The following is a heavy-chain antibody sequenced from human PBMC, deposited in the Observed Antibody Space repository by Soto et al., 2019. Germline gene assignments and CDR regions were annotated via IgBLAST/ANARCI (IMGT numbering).Heavy chain of an antibody. D-gene: IGHD3-22*01. J-gene: IGHJ4*02. CDR2: ISSSGNII. CDR1: GFTFSDYY. V-gene: IGHV3-11*01. CDR3: ARDLGYYASDGYFDY. Sequence: GGSLRLSCAGSGFTFSDYYMSWIRQAPGKGLEWVSYISSSGNIIYYADSVKGRFTISRDNAKNSLYLQMNSLRAEDTAVYYCARDLGYYASDGYFDYWGQGTLVTVSS.